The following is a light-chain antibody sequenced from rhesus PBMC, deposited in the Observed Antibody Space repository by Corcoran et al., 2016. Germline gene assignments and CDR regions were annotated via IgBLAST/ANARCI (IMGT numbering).Light chain of an antibody. CDR2: EAS. J-gene: IGKJ3*01. CDR1: QGITND. Sequence: DIQMTQSPSSLSASVGDRVTITCRASQGITNDLAWYQQKQGEHPKLMIYEASSLQSGIHSRFRGSGSGTDFTLTISSLHSEDFATYYCQHYYSTPFTFGPGTKLDIK. V-gene: IGKV1-25*01. CDR3: QHYYSTPFT.